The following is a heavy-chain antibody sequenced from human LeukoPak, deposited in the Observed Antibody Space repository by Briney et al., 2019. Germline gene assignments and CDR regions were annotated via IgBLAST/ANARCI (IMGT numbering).Heavy chain of an antibody. CDR1: GGSFSGYY. J-gene: IGHJ4*02. CDR2: INHSGST. Sequence: PPETLSLTCAVYGGSFSGYYWSWIRQPPGKGLEWIGEINHSGSTNYNPSLKSRVTISVDTSKNQFSLKLSSVTAADTAVYYCARVTMGYYYDSSGYYTNDYYFDYWGQGTLVTVSS. D-gene: IGHD3-22*01. V-gene: IGHV4-34*01. CDR3: ARVTMGYYYDSSGYYTNDYYFDY.